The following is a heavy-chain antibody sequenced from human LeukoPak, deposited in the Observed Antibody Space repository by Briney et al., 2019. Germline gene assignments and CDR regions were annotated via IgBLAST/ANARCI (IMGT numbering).Heavy chain of an antibody. Sequence: SQTLSLTCTVSGDSINSGGYFWSWIRQHPGKGLEWIGYIYYSGTTYYNSSLKSRVTISVDISKNQFSLKVSPVTAADTAVYYCARDAGHQLSRRNYYAMDVWGQGTTVTVSS. V-gene: IGHV4-31*03. CDR1: GDSINSGGYF. CDR3: ARDAGHQLSRRNYYAMDV. D-gene: IGHD2-2*01. CDR2: IYYSGTT. J-gene: IGHJ6*02.